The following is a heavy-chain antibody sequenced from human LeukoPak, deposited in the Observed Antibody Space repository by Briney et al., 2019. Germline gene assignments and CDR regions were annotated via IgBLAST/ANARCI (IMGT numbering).Heavy chain of an antibody. CDR2: LYWDNDR. CDR1: GFSLSTTGVA. V-gene: IGHV2-5*02. J-gene: IGHJ4*02. CDR3: AHSPIGTSSGYHYFFDY. D-gene: IGHD3-22*01. Sequence: SGPTLVNPTQTLTLTCTFSGFSLSTTGVAVGWIRQPPGKALEWLALLYWDNDRRYSPSLKSRLTITKDTSKNQVVLTMPNMDPVDTATYYCAHSPIGTSSGYHYFFDYWGQGTLVTVSS.